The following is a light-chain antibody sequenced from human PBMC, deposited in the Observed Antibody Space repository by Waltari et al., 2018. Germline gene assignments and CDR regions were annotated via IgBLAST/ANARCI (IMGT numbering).Light chain of an antibody. V-gene: IGLV5-45*03. Sequence: QAVLTQPSSLSASPGASASLTCTLHSGINIGTYSIFWYQQKPGSPPQFRLRYKSDSDKQQASGVPSRFSGSKAASANAGILLISGLQSEDEADYYCMIWHSSAVVFGGGTKLTVL. CDR2: YKSDSDK. J-gene: IGLJ2*01. CDR1: SGINIGTYS. CDR3: MIWHSSAVV.